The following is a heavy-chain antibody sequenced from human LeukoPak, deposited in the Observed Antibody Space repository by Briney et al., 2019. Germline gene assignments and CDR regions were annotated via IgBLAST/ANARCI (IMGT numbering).Heavy chain of an antibody. V-gene: IGHV3-23*01. CDR3: AKLGSWYYFDY. CDR1: GFTFSNYA. CDR2: ISGSGGST. J-gene: IGHJ4*02. Sequence: GGSLRLSCAASGFTFSNYAMSLVRQAPGKGLEWVSAISGSGGSTYYADSVKGRFTISRDNSRNTLYLQMNSLRAEDTAVYYCAKLGSWYYFDYWGQGTLVTVSS. D-gene: IGHD6-13*01.